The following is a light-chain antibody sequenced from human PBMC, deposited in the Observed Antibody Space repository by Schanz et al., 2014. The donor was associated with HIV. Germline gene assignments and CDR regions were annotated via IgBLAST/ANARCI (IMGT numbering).Light chain of an antibody. V-gene: IGLV2-14*03. CDR2: DVT. CDR3: SSYTNTGTML. J-gene: IGLJ2*01. Sequence: QSALTQPASVSGSPGQSITISCTGTSSDVGADNSVSWYQQHPGRAPRLLVYDVTYRPSGVSNRFSGSKSGNTASLTISGLQPEDEADYYCSSYTNTGTMLFGGGTKLTVL. CDR1: SSDVGADNS.